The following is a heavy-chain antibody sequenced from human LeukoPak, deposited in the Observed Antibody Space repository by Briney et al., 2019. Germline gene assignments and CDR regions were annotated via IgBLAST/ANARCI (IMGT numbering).Heavy chain of an antibody. CDR1: GGSISSYY. Sequence: SETLSLTCTVSGGSISSYYWSWIRQPPGKGLEWIGYIYYSGSTNYNPSLKNRVTISVDTSKNQFSLKLSSVTAADTAVYYCASMVRFLEWLFWFDPWGQGTLVTVSS. J-gene: IGHJ5*02. D-gene: IGHD3-3*01. V-gene: IGHV4-59*01. CDR3: ASMVRFLEWLFWFDP. CDR2: IYYSGST.